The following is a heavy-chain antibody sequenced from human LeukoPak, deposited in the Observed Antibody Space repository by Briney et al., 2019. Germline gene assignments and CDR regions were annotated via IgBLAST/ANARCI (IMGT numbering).Heavy chain of an antibody. Sequence: ASVKVSCKASGYTFTSYGISWVRQAPGQGLEWMGRIIPILGIANYAQKFQGRVTITADKSTSTAYMELSSLRSEDTAVYYCARDGASELGDYWGQGTLVTVSS. CDR1: GYTFTSYG. CDR3: ARDGASELGDY. D-gene: IGHD1-26*01. CDR2: IIPILGIA. V-gene: IGHV1-69*04. J-gene: IGHJ4*02.